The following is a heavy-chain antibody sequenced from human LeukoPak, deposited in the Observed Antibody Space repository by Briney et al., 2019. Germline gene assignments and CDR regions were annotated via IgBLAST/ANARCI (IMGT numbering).Heavy chain of an antibody. J-gene: IGHJ4*02. CDR3: ARRQPQNRIDY. CDR2: VYWDDDK. V-gene: IGHV2-5*02. CDR1: GFSLTTNGLG. Sequence: SGPTLIKPTETLTLTCTFSGFSLTTNGLGVGWIRQPPGKALEWLALVYWDDDKRYNPSLMSRLTITKDISKNRVVLTMTNMDPVDTATYFCARRQPQNRIDYWGQGTLVTVSS.